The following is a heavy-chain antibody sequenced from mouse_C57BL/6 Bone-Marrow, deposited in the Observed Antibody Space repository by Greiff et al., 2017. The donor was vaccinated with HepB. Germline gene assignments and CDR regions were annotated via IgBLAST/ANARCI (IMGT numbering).Heavy chain of an antibody. J-gene: IGHJ3*01. CDR1: GYSITSGYY. CDR2: ISYDGSN. CDR3: ARGYYDYAWFAY. D-gene: IGHD2-4*01. Sequence: DVQLQESGPGLVKPSQSLSLTCSVTGYSITSGYYWNWIRQFPGNKLEWMGYISYDGSNNYNPSLKNRISITRDTSKNQFFLKLNSVTTEDTATYYCARGYYDYAWFAYWGQGTLVTVSA. V-gene: IGHV3-6*01.